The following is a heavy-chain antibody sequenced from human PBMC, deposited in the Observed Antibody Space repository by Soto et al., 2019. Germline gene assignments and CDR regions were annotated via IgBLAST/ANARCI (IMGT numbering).Heavy chain of an antibody. CDR1: GFTFSSYA. CDR2: ILVGGST. Sequence: EVQLLESGGGLVQPGGSLRLSCAASGFTFSSYAMSWVRQAPGKGLEWVSTILVGGSTHYPDSVKGRFTISRDNSKNTVFLQMNSLTAGDTAVYYCAKATATGGGAFDICGQGTVVTVSS. J-gene: IGHJ3*02. D-gene: IGHD2-8*02. V-gene: IGHV3-23*01. CDR3: AKATATGGGAFDI.